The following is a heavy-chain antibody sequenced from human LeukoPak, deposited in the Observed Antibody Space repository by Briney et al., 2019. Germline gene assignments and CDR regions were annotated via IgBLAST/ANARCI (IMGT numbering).Heavy chain of an antibody. J-gene: IGHJ4*02. Sequence: GASVKVSCKASGGTFSSYAISWVRQAPGQGLEWMGRIIPILGIANYAQKFQGRVTITADKSTSTAYMELSSLRSEDTAVYYCAVTYYDILTGYGRTYYFDYWGQGTLVTVSS. V-gene: IGHV1-69*04. CDR1: GGTFSSYA. CDR2: IIPILGIA. D-gene: IGHD3-9*01. CDR3: AVTYYDILTGYGRTYYFDY.